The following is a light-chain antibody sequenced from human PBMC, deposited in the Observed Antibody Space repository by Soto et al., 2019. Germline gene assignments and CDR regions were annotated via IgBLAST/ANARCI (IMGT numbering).Light chain of an antibody. J-gene: IGKJ1*01. Sequence: EIVLTQSPGTLSLSLGERATLSCRASQSFTNNYLAWYQQKPGQAPRLLIYLASNRAAGIPDRFSGSGSGADFTLTINRLEPEDFAVYHCQQYGSSPWTFGQGTKVDIK. CDR1: QSFTNNY. CDR3: QQYGSSPWT. CDR2: LAS. V-gene: IGKV3-20*01.